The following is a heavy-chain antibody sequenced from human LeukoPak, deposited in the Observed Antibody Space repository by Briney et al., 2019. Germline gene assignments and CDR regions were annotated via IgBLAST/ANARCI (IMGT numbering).Heavy chain of an antibody. CDR1: GFTFSSYW. J-gene: IGHJ3*02. CDR3: ARAVAGTNALDI. Sequence: GGSLRLSCAASGFTFSSYWMHWVRQAPGKGLVWVSRINGDGSTTTYAGSVKGRFTISRDNAKNTLYLQMNSLRAEDTAVYYCARAVAGTNALDIWGQRTLVTVSS. CDR2: INGDGSTT. V-gene: IGHV3-74*01. D-gene: IGHD6-19*01.